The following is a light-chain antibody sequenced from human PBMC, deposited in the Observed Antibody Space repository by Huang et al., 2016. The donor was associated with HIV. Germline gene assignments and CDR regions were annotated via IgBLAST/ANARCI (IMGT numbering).Light chain of an antibody. CDR1: QDISNY. J-gene: IGKJ3*01. CDR2: DTS. V-gene: IGKV1-33*01. CDR3: QQCDNLPFT. Sequence: DIQMTQSPSYLSASVGDRVTITCQASQDISNYLNWYQQKPGKAPKLLIYDTSNLETGVPSRFSGSGSGADFTFTISSLQPEDIATYYCQQCDNLPFTFGPGTKVDIK.